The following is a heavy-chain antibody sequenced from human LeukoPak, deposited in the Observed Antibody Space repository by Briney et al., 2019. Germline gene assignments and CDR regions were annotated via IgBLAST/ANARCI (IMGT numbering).Heavy chain of an antibody. D-gene: IGHD2-15*01. CDR2: IYTSGST. CDR1: GGSISSYY. Sequence: SETLSLTCTVSGGSISSYYWSWIRQPAGKGLEWIGRIYTSGSTNYNPSLKSRVTMSVDTSKNQLSLKLSSVTAADTAVYYCARDRNCSGGSCYANWFDPWGQGTLVTVSS. J-gene: IGHJ5*02. V-gene: IGHV4-4*07. CDR3: ARDRNCSGGSCYANWFDP.